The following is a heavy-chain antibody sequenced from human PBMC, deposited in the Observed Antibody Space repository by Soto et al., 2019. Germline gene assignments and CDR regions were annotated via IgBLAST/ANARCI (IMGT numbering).Heavy chain of an antibody. CDR2: ISYSGIT. CDR1: GGSINNDY. V-gene: IGHV4-59*01. D-gene: IGHD2-15*01. J-gene: IGHJ5*02. CDR3: ARSRYSSGPYSS. Sequence: QVQLQESGPGLVKPSETLSLTCTVSGGSINNDYWSWIRQPPGKGLECIGFISYSGITNYNPSLKSRVIISVDTSKNQFSLKLISVTAADTATYYCARSRYSSGPYSSWGQGTLVTVSS.